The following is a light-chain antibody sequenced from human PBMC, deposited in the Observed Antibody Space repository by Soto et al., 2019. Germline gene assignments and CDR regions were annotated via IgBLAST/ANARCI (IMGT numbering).Light chain of an antibody. Sequence: DIVMTQSPDSLAVSLGERATINCKSSQSVLYNSNNKNYLAWYQQKPGQPPKLLIYWASTRESGVPDRFSGSGSGTDFTLTISSLQAEDVAVYYCQQYHLAPLTFGGGTK. V-gene: IGKV4-1*01. J-gene: IGKJ4*01. CDR2: WAS. CDR1: QSVLYNSNNKNY. CDR3: QQYHLAPLT.